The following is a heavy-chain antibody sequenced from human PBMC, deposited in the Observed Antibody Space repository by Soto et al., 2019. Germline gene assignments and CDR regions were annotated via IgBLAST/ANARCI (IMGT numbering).Heavy chain of an antibody. D-gene: IGHD3-22*01. CDR2: IYYSGST. Sequence: PSETLSLTCTVSGGSISSSSYYWGWIRQPPGKGLEWIGSIYYSGSTYYNPSLKSRVTISVDTSKNQFSLKLSSVTAADTAVYYCARQPTYYYDSSGYYSSDYRGQGTLVTVSS. CDR3: ARQPTYYYDSSGYYSSDY. CDR1: GGSISSSSYY. J-gene: IGHJ4*02. V-gene: IGHV4-39*01.